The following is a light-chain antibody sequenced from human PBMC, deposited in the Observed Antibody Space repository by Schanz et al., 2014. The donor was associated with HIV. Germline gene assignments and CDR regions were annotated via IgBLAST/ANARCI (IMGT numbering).Light chain of an antibody. CDR2: AAS. CDR1: QGISSY. V-gene: IGKV1-9*01. CDR3: QQLNSYHLFT. J-gene: IGKJ3*01. Sequence: DIQLTQSPSFLSASVGDRVTITCRASQGISSYLAWYQQKPGKAPKLLIYAASTLQSGVPSRFSGSGSGTEFTLTSSSLQPEDFATYYCQQLNSYHLFTFGPGTKVDIK.